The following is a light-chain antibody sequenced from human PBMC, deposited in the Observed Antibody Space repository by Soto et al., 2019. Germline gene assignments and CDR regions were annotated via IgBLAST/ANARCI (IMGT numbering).Light chain of an antibody. Sequence: QSVLTQPASVAGSPGQSITISCTGTSSDVGNYNLVSWFQQHPGKAPKLMIFEVSQRPSGVSNRFSGSKSGNTASLTIFGLQAEDEADYYCCSYGGGTIMIFGGGTKLTVL. J-gene: IGLJ2*01. V-gene: IGLV2-23*02. CDR1: SSDVGNYNL. CDR2: EVS. CDR3: CSYGGGTIMI.